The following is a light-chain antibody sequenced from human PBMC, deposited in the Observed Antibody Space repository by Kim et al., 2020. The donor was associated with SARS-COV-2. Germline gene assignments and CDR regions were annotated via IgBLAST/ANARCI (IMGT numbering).Light chain of an antibody. V-gene: IGKV2-28*01. CDR2: LGS. Sequence: PSSISCRSSQSLLHSNGYNYLDWYLQKAGQSPQLLIYLGSNRASGVPDRFSGSGSGTDFTLKISRVEDEDVGVYYCMQALQTPFTFGPGTKVDIK. CDR1: QSLLHSNGYNY. J-gene: IGKJ3*01. CDR3: MQALQTPFT.